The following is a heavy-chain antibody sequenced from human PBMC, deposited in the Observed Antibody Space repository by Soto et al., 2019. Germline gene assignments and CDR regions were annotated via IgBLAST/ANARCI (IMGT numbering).Heavy chain of an antibody. V-gene: IGHV3-23*01. CDR3: ARALGYCSTATCRQYSFDI. CDR1: GFTFSIYG. J-gene: IGHJ4*02. Sequence: GGSLRLSCAASGFTFSIYGMAWVRQAPAKGLEWVASISGNSVRTYFADSVKGRFTIARDNSKNTLYLQMSSLRPEDTAEYYCARALGYCSTATCRQYSFDIWGQGTLVTVSS. D-gene: IGHD2-2*01. CDR2: ISGNSVRT.